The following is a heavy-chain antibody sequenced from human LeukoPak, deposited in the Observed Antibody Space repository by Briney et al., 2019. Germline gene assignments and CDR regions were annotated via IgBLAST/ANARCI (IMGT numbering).Heavy chain of an antibody. D-gene: IGHD3-16*02. Sequence: GRSLRLSCAASGFTFSSYGMHWVRQAPGKGLEWVAVIWYDGSNKYYADSVKGRFTIYRDNSKNTLYLQMTSLRAEDTAVYYCAKDRMITFGGVIPEFDYWGQGTLVTVSS. V-gene: IGHV3-33*06. CDR2: IWYDGSNK. CDR3: AKDRMITFGGVIPEFDY. J-gene: IGHJ4*02. CDR1: GFTFSSYG.